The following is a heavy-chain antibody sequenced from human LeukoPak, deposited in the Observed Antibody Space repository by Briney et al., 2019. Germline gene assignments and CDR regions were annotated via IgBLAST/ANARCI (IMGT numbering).Heavy chain of an antibody. CDR3: ARDLGSGGNSDY. V-gene: IGHV4-38-2*02. Sequence: SETLSLTCTVSGYSISSGYYSGWIRQPPGKGPEWIGSISHSGTTYYNPSLKSRVTISLDTSKNQFSLKLSSVTAADTAVYYCARDLGSGGNSDYWGQGTLVTVSS. D-gene: IGHD4-23*01. CDR1: GYSISSGYY. J-gene: IGHJ4*02. CDR2: ISHSGTT.